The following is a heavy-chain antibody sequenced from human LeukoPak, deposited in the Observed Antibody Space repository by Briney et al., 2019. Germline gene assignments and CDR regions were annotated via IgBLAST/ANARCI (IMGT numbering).Heavy chain of an antibody. CDR3: VRDKEGGSNDH. CDR2: IKQDGSEK. D-gene: IGHD2-15*01. J-gene: IGHJ4*02. Sequence: PGGSLRLSCAASGFSFSRYWMSWVRQAPGKGLEWVANIKQDGSEKNYVESVKGRFTISRDNTKNSVYLQMRGLRVDDTAIYYCVRDKEGGSNDHWGQGTLVTVSS. V-gene: IGHV3-7*01. CDR1: GFSFSRYW.